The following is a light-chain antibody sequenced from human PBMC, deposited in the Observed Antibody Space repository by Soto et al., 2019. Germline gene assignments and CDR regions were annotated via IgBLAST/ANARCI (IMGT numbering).Light chain of an antibody. J-gene: IGKJ1*01. CDR1: QSVSSSY. V-gene: IGKV3-20*01. CDR2: GAS. CDR3: LQYGSSSWT. Sequence: EIVLTQSPGTLSLSPGERATLSCRASQSVSSSYLAWYQQKPGQAPRLLIYGASSRATGIPDRFSGSGSETDFTLTISRREPEDFAVYYCLQYGSSSWTFGQGTKVEIK.